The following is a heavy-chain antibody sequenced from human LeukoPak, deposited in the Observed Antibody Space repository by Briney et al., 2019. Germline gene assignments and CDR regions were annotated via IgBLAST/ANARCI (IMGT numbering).Heavy chain of an antibody. CDR3: ARDSYYYDSSGNHAFDI. Sequence: SVKVSCKASGGTFSSYAISWVRQAPGQGREWMGRIIPILGIANYAQKFQGRVTITADKSTSTAYMELSSLRSEDTAVYYCARDSYYYDSSGNHAFDIWGQGTMVTVSS. D-gene: IGHD3-22*01. CDR2: IIPILGIA. CDR1: GGTFSSYA. J-gene: IGHJ3*02. V-gene: IGHV1-69*04.